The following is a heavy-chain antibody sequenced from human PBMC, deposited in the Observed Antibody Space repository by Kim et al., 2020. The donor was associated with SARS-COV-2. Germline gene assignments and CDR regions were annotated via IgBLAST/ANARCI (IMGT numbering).Heavy chain of an antibody. CDR2: IYYSGST. D-gene: IGHD6-6*01. J-gene: IGHJ4*02. V-gene: IGHV4-39*01. CDR1: GGSISSSSYY. CDR3: ARHREMVWSIAAPNYFDY. Sequence: SETLSLTCTVSGGSISSSSYYWGWIRQPPGKGLEWIGSIYYSGSTYYNPSLKSRVTISVDTSKNQFSLKLSSVTAADTAVYYCARHREMVWSIAAPNYFDYWGQGTLVTVSS.